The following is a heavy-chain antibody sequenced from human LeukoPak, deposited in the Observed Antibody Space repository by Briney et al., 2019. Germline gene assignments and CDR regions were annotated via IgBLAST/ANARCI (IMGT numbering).Heavy chain of an antibody. J-gene: IGHJ4*02. CDR2: IYYSGST. V-gene: IGHV4-39*07. D-gene: IGHD2-15*01. Sequence: SETLSLTCTVSGGSISSSSYYWGWIRQPPGKGLEWIGSIYYSGSTYYNPSLKSRVTISVDTSKNQFSLKLSSVTAADTAVYYCARGRGRWFDYWGQGTLVTVSS. CDR1: GGSISSSSYY. CDR3: ARGRGRWFDY.